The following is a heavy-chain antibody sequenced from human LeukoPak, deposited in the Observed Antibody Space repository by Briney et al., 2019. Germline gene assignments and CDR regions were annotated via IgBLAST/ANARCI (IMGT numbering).Heavy chain of an antibody. V-gene: IGHV1-2*02. J-gene: IGHJ5*02. CDR2: INPNSGGT. D-gene: IGHD6-13*01. CDR3: ARDPESIAAAGTGFDP. Sequence: ASVKVSCKASGYTFTGYYMHWVRQAPGQGLEGMGWINPNSGGTNYAQKFQGRVTMTRDTSISTAYMELSRLRSDDTAVYYCARDPESIAAAGTGFDPWGQGTLVTVSS. CDR1: GYTFTGYY.